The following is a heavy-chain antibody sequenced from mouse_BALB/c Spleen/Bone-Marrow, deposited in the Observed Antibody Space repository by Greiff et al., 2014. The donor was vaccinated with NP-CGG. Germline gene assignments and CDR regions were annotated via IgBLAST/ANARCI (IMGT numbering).Heavy chain of an antibody. CDR3: ARRLYGNYWYFDV. V-gene: IGHV1-80*01. J-gene: IGHJ1*01. Sequence: QVQLQQSGAELVRPGSSVKISCKASGYAFSSYWVNWVKQRPGQGLEWIGQIYPGDGDTNYNGKFKGKATLTADKSSSTAFMQLSSLTSEDSAVYCCARRLYGNYWYFDVWGAGTTVTVSS. CDR1: GYAFSSYW. D-gene: IGHD2-1*01. CDR2: IYPGDGDT.